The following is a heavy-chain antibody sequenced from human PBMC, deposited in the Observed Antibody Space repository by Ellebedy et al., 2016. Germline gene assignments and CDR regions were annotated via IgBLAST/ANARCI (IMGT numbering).Heavy chain of an antibody. V-gene: IGHV4-30-2*01. Sequence: SETLSLTCTVSGDSISTETYSWTWIRQTQGKGLEWIGNIFYSGATYYRPTLKSRVTMSLDSSKNQFSLRLESMTAADTAVYYCARNNYTSGTWGQGTLVTVSS. J-gene: IGHJ5*01. D-gene: IGHD3-10*01. CDR1: GDSISTETYS. CDR3: ARNNYTSGT. CDR2: IFYSGAT.